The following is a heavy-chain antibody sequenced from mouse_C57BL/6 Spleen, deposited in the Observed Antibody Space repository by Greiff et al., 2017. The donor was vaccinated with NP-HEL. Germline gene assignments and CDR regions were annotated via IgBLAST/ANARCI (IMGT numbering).Heavy chain of an antibody. CDR1: GFTFSDYG. CDR3: ASQAYYSNYDWYFDV. CDR2: ISSGSSTI. J-gene: IGHJ1*03. V-gene: IGHV5-17*01. D-gene: IGHD2-5*01. Sequence: DVKLVESGGGLVKPGGSLKLSCAASGFTFSDYGMHWVRQAPEKGLEWVAYISSGSSTIYYADTVKGRFTISRDNAKNTLFLQMTSLRSEDTAMYYWASQAYYSNYDWYFDVWGTGTTVTVSS.